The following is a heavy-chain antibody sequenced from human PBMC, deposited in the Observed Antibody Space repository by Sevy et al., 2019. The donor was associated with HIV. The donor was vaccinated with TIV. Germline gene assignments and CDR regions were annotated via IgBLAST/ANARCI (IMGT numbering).Heavy chain of an antibody. Sequence: ASVKVSCKASGYTFENYGLGWVRQAPGQGLEWMGWISRNNANYEQHLQGRVTMTTDTSTSTAYTELRSLRLDDTAVYYCARAPSGSQGPGQYFQHWGQGTLVTVSS. V-gene: IGHV1-18*01. CDR1: GYTFENYG. CDR2: ISRNNA. CDR3: ARAPSGSQGPGQYFQH. D-gene: IGHD1-26*01. J-gene: IGHJ1*01.